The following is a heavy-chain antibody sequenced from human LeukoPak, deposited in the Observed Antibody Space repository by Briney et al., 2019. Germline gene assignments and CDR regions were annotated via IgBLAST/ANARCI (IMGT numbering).Heavy chain of an antibody. CDR3: ARELGIGEAFDI. J-gene: IGHJ3*02. D-gene: IGHD7-27*01. Sequence: GGSLRLSCAASKFTFNNYAMNWVRQAPGKGLEWVSSISSSSSYIYYADSVKGRFTISRDNAKNSLYLQMNSLRAEDTAVYYCARELGIGEAFDIWGQGTMVTVSS. CDR2: ISSSSSYI. CDR1: KFTFNNYA. V-gene: IGHV3-21*01.